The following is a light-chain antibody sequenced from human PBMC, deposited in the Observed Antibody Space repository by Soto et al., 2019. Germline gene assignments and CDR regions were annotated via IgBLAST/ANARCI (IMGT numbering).Light chain of an antibody. CDR2: DVS. CDR3: CSYAGSYV. CDR1: SSDVGGYNY. V-gene: IGLV2-11*01. J-gene: IGLJ1*01. Sequence: QSVLTQPRSVSGSPGQSVTITCTGTSSDVGGYNYVSWYQQHPGKAPKLMIYDVSKRPSGVPDRFSGSKSGNTASLTISGLQAEDEADYYCCSYAGSYVFGTWTKVTAL.